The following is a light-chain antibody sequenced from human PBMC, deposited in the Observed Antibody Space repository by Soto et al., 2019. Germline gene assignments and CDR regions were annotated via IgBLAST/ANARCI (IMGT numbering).Light chain of an antibody. J-gene: IGKJ3*01. CDR3: QQYNNWPPST. CDR1: QNVNYN. Sequence: EIVMTQSPATLSVSPGETATLSCRASQNVNYNLAWYQQKPGQAPRLLIYGASTRATGVSARFSGSGSGTEFTLTISSLQSEDFAIYYCQQYNNWPPSTFGPGTKVDIK. CDR2: GAS. V-gene: IGKV3-15*01.